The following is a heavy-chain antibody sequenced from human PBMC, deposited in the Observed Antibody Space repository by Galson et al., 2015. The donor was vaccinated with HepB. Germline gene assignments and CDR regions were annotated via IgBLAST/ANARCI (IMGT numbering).Heavy chain of an antibody. D-gene: IGHD5-24*01. V-gene: IGHV1-8*01. CDR2: MNPNSGNT. CDR3: AITGPRWLQSGGWFDP. Sequence: SVKVSCKASGYTFTSYDINWVRQATGQGLEWMGWMNPNSGNTGYAQKFQGRVTMTRNTSISTAYMELSSLRSEDTAVYYCAITGPRWLQSGGWFDPWGQGTLVTVST. J-gene: IGHJ5*02. CDR1: GYTFTSYD.